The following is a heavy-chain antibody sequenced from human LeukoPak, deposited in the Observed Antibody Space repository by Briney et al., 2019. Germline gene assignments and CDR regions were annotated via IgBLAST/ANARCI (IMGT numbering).Heavy chain of an antibody. CDR2: IYYSGST. CDR3: ARLSFGPYYYYYMDV. V-gene: IGHV4-39*01. Sequence: SETLSLTCTVSGGSISSSSYYWGWIRQPPGKGLEWIGSIYYSGSTYYNPSLKSRVTMSVDTSKNQFSLKLSSVTAADTAVYYCARLSFGPYYYYYMDVWGKGTTVTVSS. J-gene: IGHJ6*03. D-gene: IGHD3-10*01. CDR1: GGSISSSSYY.